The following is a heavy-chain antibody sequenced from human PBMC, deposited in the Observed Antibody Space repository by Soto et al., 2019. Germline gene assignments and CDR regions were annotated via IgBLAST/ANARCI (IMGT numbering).Heavy chain of an antibody. CDR3: ARDTGDGTFDF. Sequence: ASVKVSCKASGYTFSSYAMHWVLQAPGQRLEWMGWINAGYGNTKSSQKFQDRVTISRDTSASTAYMELTSLRSEDTAVCYCARDTGDGTFDFWGQGTLVTVSS. CDR1: GYTFSSYA. D-gene: IGHD7-27*01. CDR2: INAGYGNT. J-gene: IGHJ4*02. V-gene: IGHV1-3*01.